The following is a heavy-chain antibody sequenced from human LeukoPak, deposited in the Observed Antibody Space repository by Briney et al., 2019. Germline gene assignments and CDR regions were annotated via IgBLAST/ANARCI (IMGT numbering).Heavy chain of an antibody. J-gene: IGHJ4*02. Sequence: PGRSLRLSCAASGFTFSSYAMHWVRQAPGKGLEWVAVISYDGSNKYYADSVKGRFTISRDNSKNTLYLQMNSLKTEDTAVYYCTTDIWVLLAESDSYGLFGNGDWGQGTLVTVSS. D-gene: IGHD5-18*01. CDR3: TTDIWVLLAESDSYGLFGNGD. CDR2: ISYDGSNK. CDR1: GFTFSSYA. V-gene: IGHV3-30-3*01.